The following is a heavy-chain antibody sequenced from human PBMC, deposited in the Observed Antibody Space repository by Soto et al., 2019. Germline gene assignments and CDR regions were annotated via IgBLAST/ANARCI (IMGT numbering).Heavy chain of an antibody. CDR2: VNPSGGHT. CDR3: ARGGHVVVVTAALDY. J-gene: IGHJ4*02. Sequence: QLQLMQPGAEVKKPGASVKVSCKASGDTFTDYYIHWVRQAPGQGLEWMGTVNPSGGHTTYAQHFLGRVTMTRDTSTSTLYMELTSLTSDDTAVYYCARGGHVVVVTAALDYWGQGTLVTVSS. D-gene: IGHD2-21*02. CDR1: GDTFTDYY. V-gene: IGHV1-46*01.